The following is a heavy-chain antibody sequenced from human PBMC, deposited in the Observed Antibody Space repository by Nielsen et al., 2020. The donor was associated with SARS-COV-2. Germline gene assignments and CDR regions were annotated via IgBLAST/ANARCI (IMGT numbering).Heavy chain of an antibody. J-gene: IGHJ3*02. V-gene: IGHV3-30*18. Sequence: GGSLRLSCVVSGFAFSRHGMHWVRQTPGKGLEWVATISYDGSEIDYVDSVKGRFTISRDNTKNSLYLYMNSLRTEDTAFYYCAKDLHRSFDGSGPPIWGQGTLVTVSS. CDR3: AKDLHRSFDGSGPPI. CDR2: ISYDGSEI. CDR1: GFAFSRHG. D-gene: IGHD2-15*01.